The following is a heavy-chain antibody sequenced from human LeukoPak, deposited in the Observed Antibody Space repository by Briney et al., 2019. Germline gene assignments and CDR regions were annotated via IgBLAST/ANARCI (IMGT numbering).Heavy chain of an antibody. V-gene: IGHV4-59*01. CDR3: ARDTSGYRRGSFDY. CDR1: GGSISSYY. D-gene: IGHD3-22*01. Sequence: PSETLSLICTVSGGSISSYYWSWIRQPPGKGLEWIGYIYYSGTTNYNPSLKSRVTISVDTSNNQFSLKLSSVTAADTAVYYCARDTSGYRRGSFDYWGQGTLVTVSS. CDR2: IYYSGTT. J-gene: IGHJ4*02.